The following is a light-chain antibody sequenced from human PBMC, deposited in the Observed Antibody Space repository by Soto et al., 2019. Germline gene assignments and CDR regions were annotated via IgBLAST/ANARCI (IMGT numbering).Light chain of an antibody. CDR1: TSDVGGYNR. Sequence: QSALTQPASVSGSPGQSIPISCTGTTSDVGGYNRVSWYQHHPGKAPKLMLYEVSNRPSGVSNRFSGSKSGNTASLTISGLLDEYEADYYCGSYTSTNTLDVFVSGTKLTVL. CDR3: GSYTSTNTLDV. J-gene: IGLJ1*01. CDR2: EVS. V-gene: IGLV2-14*01.